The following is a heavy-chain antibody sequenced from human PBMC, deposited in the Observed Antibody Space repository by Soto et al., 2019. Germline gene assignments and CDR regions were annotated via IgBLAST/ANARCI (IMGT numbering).Heavy chain of an antibody. CDR3: AKDQKKWELLVDY. Sequence: QVQLVESGGGVVQPGRSLRLSCAASGFTFSSYGMQWVRQAPGKGLEWVAVISYDGSNKYYADSVKGRFTISRDNSKNTLYLQMNSLRAEDTAVYYCAKDQKKWELLVDYWGQGTLVTVSS. V-gene: IGHV3-30*18. CDR2: ISYDGSNK. D-gene: IGHD1-26*01. J-gene: IGHJ4*02. CDR1: GFTFSSYG.